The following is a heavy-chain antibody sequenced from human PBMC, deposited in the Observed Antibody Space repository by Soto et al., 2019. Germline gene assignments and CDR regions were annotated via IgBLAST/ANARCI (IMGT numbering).Heavy chain of an antibody. D-gene: IGHD3-16*01. CDR2: IDSSGTT. CDR1: GVSITTSGHY. V-gene: IGHV4-31*03. J-gene: IGHJ6*03. Sequence: QVQLQESGPGLVKPSQTLSLSCSVSGVSITTSGHYWNWVRQRPGRGLEWIGYIDSSGTTYYNPSLKTRLDMSVEPSTNQISLKLSSVTAADTALYFCALGMFMDVWGRGTTVIVSS. CDR3: ALGMFMDV.